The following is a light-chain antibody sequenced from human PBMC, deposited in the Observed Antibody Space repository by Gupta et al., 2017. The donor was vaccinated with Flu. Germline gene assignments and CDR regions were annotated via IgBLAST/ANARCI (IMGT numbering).Light chain of an antibody. CDR2: DVN. CDR1: GSDIAAYNY. V-gene: IGLV2-11*02. CDR3: SSFEAGRMVV. Sequence: QSALTQPRSVSGSPGQSVTISCIGTGSDIAAYNYVSWYHQQPGKAPKLIRYDVNERPSGVPERGSGSKSGNTESLTISGLHTEDECYDDCSSFEAGRMVVFGGGTQVTVL. J-gene: IGLJ2*01.